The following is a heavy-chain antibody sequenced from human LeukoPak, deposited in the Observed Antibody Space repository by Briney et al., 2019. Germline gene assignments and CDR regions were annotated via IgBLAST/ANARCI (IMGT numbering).Heavy chain of an antibody. V-gene: IGHV3-9*01. D-gene: IGHD2-21*02. Sequence: GRSLRLSCAASGFNFDEYAMHWVRQVPGKGLEWVAGISWNSGNIASADSVKGRFTISRDNAKNSLYLEMNSLRAEDSAFYYCAKDIVGGDYVKEFYYYGMDVWGQGTTVTVSS. J-gene: IGHJ6*02. CDR3: AKDIVGGDYVKEFYYYGMDV. CDR2: ISWNSGNI. CDR1: GFNFDEYA.